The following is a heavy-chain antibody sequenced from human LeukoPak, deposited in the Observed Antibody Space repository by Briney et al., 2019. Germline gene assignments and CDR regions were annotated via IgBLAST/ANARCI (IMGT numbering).Heavy chain of an antibody. V-gene: IGHV4-59*01. CDR3: ARGAVGATFFDY. CDR1: GASISTYY. CDR2: IYYSGTT. Sequence: SETLSLTCTVSGASISTYYWSWIRQPPGKGLEWIGYIYYSGTTSYNPSLKTRVTISIDTSKNQFSLKLSSVTAADTAVYYCARGAVGATFFDYWGQGTLVTVSS. J-gene: IGHJ4*02. D-gene: IGHD1-26*01.